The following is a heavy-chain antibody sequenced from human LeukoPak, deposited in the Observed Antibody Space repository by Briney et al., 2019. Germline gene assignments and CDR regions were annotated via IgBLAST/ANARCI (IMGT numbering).Heavy chain of an antibody. CDR1: GXTFSGYA. CDR2: ISGSGGST. CDR3: ARYQKPGGDARAYFDY. Sequence: SGGSLRLSCAASGXTFSGYAMSWVRQAPGKGQEWVSSISGSGGSTYYADSVKGRFTISRDNSKNTLYLQMNSLRAEDTAVYYCARYQKPGGDARAYFDYWGQGTLVTVSS. D-gene: IGHD2-2*01. J-gene: IGHJ4*02. V-gene: IGHV3-23*01.